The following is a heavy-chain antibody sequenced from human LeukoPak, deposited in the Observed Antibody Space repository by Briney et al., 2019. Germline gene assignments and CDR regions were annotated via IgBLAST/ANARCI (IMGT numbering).Heavy chain of an antibody. D-gene: IGHD2-2*01. Sequence: ASETLSLTCAVSGGSISSSNWWSWVRQPPGKGLEWIGEIYHSGSTNYNPSLKSRVTISVDKSKNQFSLKLSSVTAADTAVYYCARCRVPAASDAFDIWGQGTMVTVSS. CDR3: ARCRVPAASDAFDI. J-gene: IGHJ3*02. CDR1: GGSISSSNW. V-gene: IGHV4-4*02. CDR2: IYHSGST.